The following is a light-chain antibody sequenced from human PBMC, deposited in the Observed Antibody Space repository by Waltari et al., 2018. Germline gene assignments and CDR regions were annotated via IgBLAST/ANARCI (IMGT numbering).Light chain of an antibody. CDR2: EVS. CDR3: CSYAGSYTFYV. CDR1: SSAVGGYNH. Sequence: QSALTQPRSVPGSPGQSVTISCTGTSSAVGGYNHVPWYQRHPGNAPKLMIYEVSKRPSGVPDRFSGSKSGNTASLTISGLQAEDEADYYCCSYAGSYTFYVFGTGTKITVL. V-gene: IGLV2-11*01. J-gene: IGLJ1*01.